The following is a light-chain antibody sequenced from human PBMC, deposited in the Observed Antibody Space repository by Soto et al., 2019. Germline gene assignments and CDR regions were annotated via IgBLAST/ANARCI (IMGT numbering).Light chain of an antibody. V-gene: IGKV1-5*03. CDR3: QQYNSYST. CDR1: QTISSW. CDR2: KAS. Sequence: DIQMTQSPSTLSASVGDRVTITCRASQTISSWLAWYQQKPGKAPKLLIYKASSLQSGVSSTFSGSGSGTEFPLTISSLQPDEFANYYCQQYNSYSTFGQGTRLQIK. J-gene: IGKJ5*01.